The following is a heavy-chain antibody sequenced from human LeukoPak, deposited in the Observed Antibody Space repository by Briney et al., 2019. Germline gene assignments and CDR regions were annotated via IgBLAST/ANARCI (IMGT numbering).Heavy chain of an antibody. CDR1: GFTFSTYA. D-gene: IGHD4-11*01. CDR2: ITGDSSYI. V-gene: IGHV3-21*04. CDR3: ANLDYSKGPSLDY. Sequence: GGSLRLSCAASGFTFSTYAMNWVRQAPGEGLKWVSCITGDSSYIYYADSVRGRFTISRDNSKNTLYLQMNSLRAEDTAVYYCANLDYSKGPSLDYWGQGTLVTVSS. J-gene: IGHJ4*02.